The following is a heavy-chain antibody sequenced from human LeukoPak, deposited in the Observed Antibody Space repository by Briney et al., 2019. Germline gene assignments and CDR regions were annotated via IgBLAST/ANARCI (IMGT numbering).Heavy chain of an antibody. Sequence: GGSLRLSCAASGFTFSSYSMNWVRRAPGKGLEWVSYISTSSTTIYYADSVKGRFSISRDNAKNSLCLQMNSLRSEDTAVYYCARKGWFGQYYMDVWGKGTTVTVSS. J-gene: IGHJ6*03. D-gene: IGHD3-10*01. CDR1: GFTFSSYS. V-gene: IGHV3-48*01. CDR3: ARKGWFGQYYMDV. CDR2: ISTSSTTI.